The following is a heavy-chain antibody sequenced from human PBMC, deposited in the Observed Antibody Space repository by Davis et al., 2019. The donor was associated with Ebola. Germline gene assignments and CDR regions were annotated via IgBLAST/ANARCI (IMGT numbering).Heavy chain of an antibody. D-gene: IGHD2-8*01. CDR2: ISSTSSSI. CDR3: AKDRGML. V-gene: IGHV3-48*01. J-gene: IGHJ4*02. CDR1: GFTFSIYR. Sequence: GESLKISCAASGFTFSIYRMNWVRQAPGKGLEWISYISSTSSSIYYADSVKGRFTISRDNSKNTLYLQMNSLRAEDTAVYYCAKDRGMLWGQGTLVTVSS.